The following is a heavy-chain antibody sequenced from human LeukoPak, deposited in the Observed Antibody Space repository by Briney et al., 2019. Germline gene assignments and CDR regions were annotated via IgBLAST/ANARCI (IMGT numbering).Heavy chain of an antibody. J-gene: IGHJ6*03. D-gene: IGHD2-2*01. Sequence: GSSVKVSCKASGGTFSSSGISWVRQAPGQGLEWMGGIIPMIGTPNYAQKFRGRVTITADESTSTAYMELSSLRSEDTAVYYCACHCSSTSCYADYYYMDVWGKGTTVTVSS. CDR1: GGTFSSSG. CDR3: ACHCSSTSCYADYYYMDV. CDR2: IIPMIGTP. V-gene: IGHV1-69*01.